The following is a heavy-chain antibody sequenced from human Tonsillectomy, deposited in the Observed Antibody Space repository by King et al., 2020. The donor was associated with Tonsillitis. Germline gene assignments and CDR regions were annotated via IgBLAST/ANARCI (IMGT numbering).Heavy chain of an antibody. CDR2: ITGSGGGT. Sequence: VQLVESGGGLVQPGGSLRLSCAASEFTFSNYAMSWVRQAPGKGLEWVSAITGSGGGTYYADAVQGRFIISRDNSKNTLYLQMNSLRADDTAVYYCAKDIYGVMATLTFDYWGQGTLVTVSS. V-gene: IGHV3-23*04. J-gene: IGHJ4*02. D-gene: IGHD5-24*01. CDR3: AKDIYGVMATLTFDY. CDR1: EFTFSNYA.